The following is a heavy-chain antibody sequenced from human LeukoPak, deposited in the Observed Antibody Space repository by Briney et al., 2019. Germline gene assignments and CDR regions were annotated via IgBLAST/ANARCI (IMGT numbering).Heavy chain of an antibody. V-gene: IGHV1-18*01. CDR3: ARERGPYYGGNSNWFDP. CDR1: GYTFTSYG. Sequence: ASVKVSCKASGYTFTSYGISWVRQAPGQGLEWMGWISAYNGNTNYAQKLQGRVTMTTDTSTSTAYMELRSLRSDDTAVYYCARERGPYYGGNSNWFDPWGQGTLVTVSS. D-gene: IGHD4-23*01. J-gene: IGHJ5*02. CDR2: ISAYNGNT.